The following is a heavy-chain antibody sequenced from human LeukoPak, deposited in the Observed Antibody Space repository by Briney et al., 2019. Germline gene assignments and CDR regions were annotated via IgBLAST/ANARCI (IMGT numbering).Heavy chain of an antibody. D-gene: IGHD3-9*01. CDR1: GLTFSSYG. CDR2: ISWDRRTI. CDR3: ARDSADYDILTSLDC. V-gene: IGHV3-9*01. Sequence: GGSLRLSCAASGLTFSSYGMHWVRQAPAKGLEWVSGISWDRRTIGYADSVKGRFTISRDNAKNSLYPQMNSLRAEDTALYYCARDSADYDILTSLDCWGQGALVTVSS. J-gene: IGHJ4*02.